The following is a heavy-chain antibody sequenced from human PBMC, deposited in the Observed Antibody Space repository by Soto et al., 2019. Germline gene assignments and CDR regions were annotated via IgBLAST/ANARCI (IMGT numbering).Heavy chain of an antibody. D-gene: IGHD1-26*01. Sequence: SETLSLTCAVYGGSFSGYYWSWIRQPPGKGLEWIGEINHSGSTNYNPSLKSRVTISVDTSKNQFSLKLSSVTAADTAVYYCARAALSGSYYYYYYYGMDVWGQGTTVTVSS. CDR3: ARAALSGSYYYYYYYGMDV. J-gene: IGHJ6*02. CDR1: GGSFSGYY. CDR2: INHSGST. V-gene: IGHV4-34*01.